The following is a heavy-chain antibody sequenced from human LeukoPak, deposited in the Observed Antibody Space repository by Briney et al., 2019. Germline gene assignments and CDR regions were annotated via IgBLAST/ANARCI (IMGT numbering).Heavy chain of an antibody. D-gene: IGHD2-2*02. Sequence: GGSLRLSCVASGMTFSNAWMVWVRQAPGKGLEWVGRIKSKADGATTDYGVPVKGRFTISRDDSKNTLCLQMNSLTTDDTAVYYCTKDLPYTGGLALNYWGQGTLVTVSS. J-gene: IGHJ4*02. CDR3: TKDLPYTGGLALNY. V-gene: IGHV3-15*05. CDR1: GMTFSNAW. CDR2: IKSKADGATT.